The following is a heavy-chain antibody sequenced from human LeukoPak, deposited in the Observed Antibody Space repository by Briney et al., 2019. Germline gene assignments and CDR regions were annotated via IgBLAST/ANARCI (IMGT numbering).Heavy chain of an antibody. CDR1: GYAFTSYY. V-gene: IGHV1-46*01. J-gene: IGHJ4*02. CDR3: ASTRRVQGYSYGYNY. D-gene: IGHD5-18*01. Sequence: ASVKVSCKASGYAFTSYYMHWVRQATGQGLEWMGIINPSGGSTSYAQKFQGRVTMTRDTSTSTVYMELSSLRSEDTAVYYCASTRRVQGYSYGYNYWGQGTLVTVSS. CDR2: INPSGGST.